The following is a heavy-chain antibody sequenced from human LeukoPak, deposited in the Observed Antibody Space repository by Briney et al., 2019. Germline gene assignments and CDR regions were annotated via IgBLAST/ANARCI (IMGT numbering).Heavy chain of an antibody. CDR3: ARVGDDYYFDY. D-gene: IGHD1-26*01. CDR2: IKQDGSEK. CDR1: GFTFSSYG. V-gene: IGHV3-7*01. J-gene: IGHJ4*02. Sequence: GGSLRLSCAASGFTFSSYGMSWVRQAPGKGLEWVANIKQDGSEKYYVDSVKGRFTISRDNAKNSLYLQMNSLRAEDTAVYYCARVGDDYYFDYWGQGTLVTVSS.